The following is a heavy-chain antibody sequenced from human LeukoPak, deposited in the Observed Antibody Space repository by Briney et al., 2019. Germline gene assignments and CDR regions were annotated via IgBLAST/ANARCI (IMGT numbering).Heavy chain of an antibody. CDR3: ARDRYYYDSSGYSRFDY. Sequence: PSQTLSLTCTVSGGSISSGSHFWTWIRQPAGKGLEWLGHIFARQNTNYNPSLKSRLTISVDTSKNQFSLKLSSVTAADTAVYYCARDRYYYDSSGYSRFDYWGQGTLVTVSS. D-gene: IGHD3-22*01. CDR2: IFARQNT. J-gene: IGHJ4*02. CDR1: GGSISSGSHF. V-gene: IGHV4-61*09.